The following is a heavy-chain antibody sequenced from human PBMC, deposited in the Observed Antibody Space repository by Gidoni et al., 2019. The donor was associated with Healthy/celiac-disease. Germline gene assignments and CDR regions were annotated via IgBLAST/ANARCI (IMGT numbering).Heavy chain of an antibody. CDR1: GSPFRSYG. CDR3: AKGWCGGDGCAFDI. J-gene: IGHJ3*02. Sequence: QVQLVESGGGVVQPGRSLRLPCAASGSPFRSYGMHWVRQAPGKGLEWVAVISYDGSNKYYADSVKGRFTISRDNSKNTLYLQMNSLRAEDTAVYYCAKGWCGGDGCAFDIWGQGTMVTVSS. D-gene: IGHD2-21*01. V-gene: IGHV3-30*18. CDR2: ISYDGSNK.